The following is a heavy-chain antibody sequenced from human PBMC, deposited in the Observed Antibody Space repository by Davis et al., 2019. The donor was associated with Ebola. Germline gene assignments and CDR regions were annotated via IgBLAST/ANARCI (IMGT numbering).Heavy chain of an antibody. Sequence: PGGSLRLSCEASGFTFSSYWMSWVRQAPGKGLEWVANIKEDGSKKQYVDPLKGRFTISRDNAKKSLHLEVNSLRFDDTAVYYCARDASWSFDSWGQGTLVTVSP. CDR3: ARDASWSFDS. D-gene: IGHD2-8*01. CDR1: GFTFSSYW. CDR2: IKEDGSKK. V-gene: IGHV3-7*01. J-gene: IGHJ4*02.